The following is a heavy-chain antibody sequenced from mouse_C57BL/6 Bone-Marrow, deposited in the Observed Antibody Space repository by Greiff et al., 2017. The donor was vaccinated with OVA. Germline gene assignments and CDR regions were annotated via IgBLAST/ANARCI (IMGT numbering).Heavy chain of an antibody. V-gene: IGHV1-50*01. CDR2: IDPSDSYT. CDR3: AREAPYFDV. Sequence: VQLQQPGAELVKPGASVKLSCKASGYTFTSYWMQWVKQRPGQGLEWIGEIDPSDSYTNYNQKFKGKATLTVDTSSSTAYMQLSSLTSEDSAVYYCAREAPYFDVWGTGTTVTVSS. J-gene: IGHJ1*03. CDR1: GYTFTSYW.